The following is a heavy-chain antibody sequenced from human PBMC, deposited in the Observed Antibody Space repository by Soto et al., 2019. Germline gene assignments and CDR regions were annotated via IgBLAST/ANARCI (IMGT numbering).Heavy chain of an antibody. V-gene: IGHV3-73*02. CDR1: GFIFSGSA. D-gene: IGHD2-2*02. Sequence: EVQLVESGGGLVQPGGSLKLSCAASGFIFSGSAIHWVRQASGKGLEWVGRIRSRANNFATSSAASVKGRFTFPRDDSQNTAYLQMKTLKPEDTAVDYCARGEGAAIGDYYYHGMDVWGEGTTFTVSS. CDR2: IRSRANNFAT. CDR3: ARGEGAAIGDYYYHGMDV. J-gene: IGHJ6*04.